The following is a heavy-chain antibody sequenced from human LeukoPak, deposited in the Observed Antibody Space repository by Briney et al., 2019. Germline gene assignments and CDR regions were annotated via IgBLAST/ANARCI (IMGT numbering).Heavy chain of an antibody. CDR1: GFTLSTYW. J-gene: IGHJ4*02. CDR3: AKDVSYDSSGYYYADYLYPDY. CDR2: INSDGSRT. V-gene: IGHV3-74*01. Sequence: GGSLRLSCAASGFTLSTYWMHWVRQGPGKGLVWVSCINSDGSRTTYADSVKGRFTISRDNSKNTLYLQMNSLRAEDTAVYYCAKDVSYDSSGYYYADYLYPDYWGQGTLVTVSS. D-gene: IGHD3-22*01.